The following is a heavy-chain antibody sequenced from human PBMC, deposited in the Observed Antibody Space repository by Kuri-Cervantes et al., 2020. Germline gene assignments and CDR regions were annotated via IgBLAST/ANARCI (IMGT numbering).Heavy chain of an antibody. Sequence: SETLSLTCLVSGYSVSSGYDWGWIRQPPGKGLEWIGRIYTTGSPNYNPSLKSRLTISLDKSNNQVSLRLTSVTAADTAIYYCAKGGGSSWYSKWGQGILVTVSS. CDR2: IYTTGSP. D-gene: IGHD6-13*01. J-gene: IGHJ4*02. CDR1: GYSVSSGYD. V-gene: IGHV4-38-2*02. CDR3: AKGGGSSWYSK.